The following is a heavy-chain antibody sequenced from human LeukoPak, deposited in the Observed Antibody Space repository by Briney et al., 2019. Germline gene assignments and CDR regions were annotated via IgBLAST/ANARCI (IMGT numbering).Heavy chain of an antibody. Sequence: PGGSLRLSCAASGVTFSSYAMSWVRQAPGKGLEWVAVISYDGSNEYYADSVKGRFTISRDNSKNTLYLQMNSLRVEDTAVYYCAGGGSRYIQVWTFDYWGQGTLVTVSS. CDR3: AGGGSRYIQVWTFDY. J-gene: IGHJ4*02. V-gene: IGHV3-30*04. D-gene: IGHD5-18*01. CDR2: ISYDGSNE. CDR1: GVTFSSYA.